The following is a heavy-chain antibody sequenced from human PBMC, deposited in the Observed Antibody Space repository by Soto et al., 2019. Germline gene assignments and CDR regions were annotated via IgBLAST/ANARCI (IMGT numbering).Heavy chain of an antibody. CDR3: AKDRSRSIISDYYYGMDV. D-gene: IGHD1-20*01. CDR2: ISGSGGST. J-gene: IGHJ6*02. V-gene: IGHV3-23*01. Sequence: GGSLRLSCAASGFTFSSYAMSWVRQAPGKGLEWVSAISGSGGSTYYADSVKGRFTISRDNSKNTLYLQMNSLRAEDTAVYYCAKDRSRSIISDYYYGMDVWGQGTTVTVSS. CDR1: GFTFSSYA.